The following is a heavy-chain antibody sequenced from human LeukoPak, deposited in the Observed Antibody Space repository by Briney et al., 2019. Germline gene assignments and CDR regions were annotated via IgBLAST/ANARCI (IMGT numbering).Heavy chain of an antibody. CDR3: ARGRGWNWFDP. Sequence: SETLSLTCTVSGGSISSYSWSWIRQPPGKGLEWIGYIYYSGSTNYNPSLKSRVTISVDRSKNQFSLKLNSVTAADTAVYYCARGRGWNWFDPWGQGTLVTVSS. CDR2: IYYSGST. V-gene: IGHV4-59*08. J-gene: IGHJ5*02. CDR1: GGSISSYS. D-gene: IGHD3-10*01.